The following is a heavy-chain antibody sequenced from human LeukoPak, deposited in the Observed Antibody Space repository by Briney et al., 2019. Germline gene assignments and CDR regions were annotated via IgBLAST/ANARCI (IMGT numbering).Heavy chain of an antibody. D-gene: IGHD1-20*01. V-gene: IGHV4-39*07. CDR3: ARIPGITGSLYYYYYGMDV. J-gene: IGHJ6*02. CDR2: IYYSGST. CDR1: GGSISSSSYY. Sequence: PSETLSLTCTVSGGSISSSSYYWGWIRQPPGKGLEWIGSIYYSGSTYYNPSLKSRVTISVDTSKNQFSLKLSSVTAADTAVYYCARIPGITGSLYYYYYGMDVWGQGTTVTVSS.